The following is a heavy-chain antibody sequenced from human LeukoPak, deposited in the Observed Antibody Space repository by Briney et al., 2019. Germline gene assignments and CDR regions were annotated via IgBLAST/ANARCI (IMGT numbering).Heavy chain of an antibody. V-gene: IGHV3-30-3*01. Sequence: GGSLRLSCAASEFTFSNYALHWVRQAPGKGLQWVAVISYDGNTIHYADSVKGRFTISRDNAKNSLYLQMNSLRAEDTAVYYCARVGSGYESDYWGQGTLVTVSS. CDR2: ISYDGNTI. CDR1: EFTFSNYA. CDR3: ARVGSGYESDY. J-gene: IGHJ4*02. D-gene: IGHD5-12*01.